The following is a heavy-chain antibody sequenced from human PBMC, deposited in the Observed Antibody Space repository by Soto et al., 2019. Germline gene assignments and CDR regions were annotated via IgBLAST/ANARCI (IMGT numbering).Heavy chain of an antibody. Sequence: PSETLSLTCAFYGGSFSGYYWSWIRQPPGKGLEWIGEINHSGSTNYNPSLKSRVTISVDTSKNQFSLKLSSVTAADTAVYYCAKTQRRYCSGGSCYGNYFDYWGQGTLVTVSS. CDR1: GGSFSGYY. J-gene: IGHJ4*02. CDR3: AKTQRRYCSGGSCYGNYFDY. D-gene: IGHD2-15*01. V-gene: IGHV4-34*01. CDR2: INHSGST.